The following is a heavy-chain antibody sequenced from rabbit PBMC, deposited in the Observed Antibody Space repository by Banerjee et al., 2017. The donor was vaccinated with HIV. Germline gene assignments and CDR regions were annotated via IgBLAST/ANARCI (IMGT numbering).Heavy chain of an antibody. J-gene: IGHJ3*01. CDR2: IDAGSGIT. CDR1: GFSFSVDA. V-gene: IGHV1S40*01. Sequence: QSLEESGGDLVKPGASLTLTCTASGFSFSVDAMCWVRQAPGKGLEWIACIDAGSGITWYASWAKGRFTISKTSSTTVTLQMTSLTDADTATYFCARSPVGANPLWGQGTLVTVS. D-gene: IGHD6-1*01. CDR3: ARSPVGANPL.